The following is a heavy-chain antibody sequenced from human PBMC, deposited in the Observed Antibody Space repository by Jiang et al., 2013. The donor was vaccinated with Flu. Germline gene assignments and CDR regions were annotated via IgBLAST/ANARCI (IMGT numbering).Heavy chain of an antibody. V-gene: IGHV3-53*01. CDR1: GFTVSSNY. J-gene: IGHJ6*02. Sequence: SGGGLIQPGGSLRLSCAASGFTVSSNYMSWVRQAPGKGLEWVSVIYSGGSTYYADSVKGRFTISRDNSKNTLYLQMNSLRAEDTAVYYCARDGREQWPGTDYGMDVWGQGTTVTVSS. D-gene: IGHD6-19*01. CDR3: ARDGREQWPGTDYGMDV. CDR2: IYSGGST.